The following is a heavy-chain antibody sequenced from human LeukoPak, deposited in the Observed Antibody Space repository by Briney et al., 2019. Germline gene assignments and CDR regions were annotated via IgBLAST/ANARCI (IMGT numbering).Heavy chain of an antibody. CDR2: IKDDGSEK. J-gene: IGHJ6*02. CDR1: GFTFSSHW. V-gene: IGHV3-7*02. D-gene: IGHD3-3*01. CDR3: ARRGITISGVLVYHYPGLDV. Sequence: GGSLRLSCAGSGFTFSSHWMNWVRQAPVKGLEWVASIKDDGSEKHFLDSVNGRFAISRDNAKNSLYLQMSSLRAEDTAVYYCARRGITISGVLVYHYPGLDVWGQGTTVTVSS.